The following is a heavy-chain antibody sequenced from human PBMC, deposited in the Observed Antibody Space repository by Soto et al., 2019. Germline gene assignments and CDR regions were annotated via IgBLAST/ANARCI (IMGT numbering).Heavy chain of an antibody. Sequence: QVQLVQSGAEVKKPGASVKVSCKASGYTFTSYAMHWVRQAPGQRLEWMGWINAGNGNTKYSQKFQGRVTITRDTSASTAYMELSSLRSEDTAVYYCARDGDSVVATIELGYWGQGTLVTVSS. D-gene: IGHD5-12*01. CDR2: INAGNGNT. CDR1: GYTFTSYA. J-gene: IGHJ4*02. V-gene: IGHV1-3*01. CDR3: ARDGDSVVATIELGY.